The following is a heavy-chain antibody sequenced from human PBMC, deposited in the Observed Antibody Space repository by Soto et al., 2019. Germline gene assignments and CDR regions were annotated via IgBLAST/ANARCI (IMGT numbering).Heavy chain of an antibody. J-gene: IGHJ4*02. Sequence: PGESLKISCQGSGYNFTTFWIGWVRQMPGKGLEWMGIIYPGDSETKYSPDFEGQVTISADRSTNTAYLQWRSLRASDTAMYYCARLVFPGAIYFDYWGLVTLVTVCS. CDR2: IYPGDSET. CDR3: ARLVFPGAIYFDY. CDR1: GYNFTTFW. V-gene: IGHV5-51*01.